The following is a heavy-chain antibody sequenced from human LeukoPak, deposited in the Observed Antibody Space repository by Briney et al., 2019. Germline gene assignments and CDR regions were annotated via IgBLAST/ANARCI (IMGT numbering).Heavy chain of an antibody. CDR2: IGTAGDT. Sequence: GSLRLSCAASGFTFSSHDMHWVRQATGKGLEWVSTIGTAGDTYYPGSVKGRFTISRDNSKNTLYLQMNSLRAEDTAVYYCAKVNSQWLVRGYFDYWGQGTLVTVSS. J-gene: IGHJ4*02. V-gene: IGHV3-13*01. CDR3: AKVNSQWLVRGYFDY. D-gene: IGHD6-19*01. CDR1: GFTFSSHD.